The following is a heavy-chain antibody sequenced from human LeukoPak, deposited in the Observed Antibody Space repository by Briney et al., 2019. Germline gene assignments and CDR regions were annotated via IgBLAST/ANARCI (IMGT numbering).Heavy chain of an antibody. V-gene: IGHV3-30-3*01. CDR1: GFTFSSYA. Sequence: PGGSLRLSCAASGFTFSSYAMHWVRQAPGKGLEWVAVISYDRSNKYYADSVKGRFTISRDNSKNTLYLQMNSLRAEDTAVYYCARDPPYYYDSSGSFDYWGQGTLVTVSS. CDR3: ARDPPYYYDSSGSFDY. J-gene: IGHJ4*02. D-gene: IGHD3-22*01. CDR2: ISYDRSNK.